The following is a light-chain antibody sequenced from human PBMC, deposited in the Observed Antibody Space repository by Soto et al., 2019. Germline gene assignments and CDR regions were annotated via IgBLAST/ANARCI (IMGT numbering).Light chain of an antibody. Sequence: QSVLTQPPSVSAASGQKVTISCSGSSSNIGNNYVSWYQQLPGTAPKLLTYDNNKRPSGIPDRFSGSKSGTSATLGITGLQTGDEADYYCGTWDSSLSAVVFGGGTKLTVL. CDR2: DNN. J-gene: IGLJ2*01. CDR1: SSNIGNNY. CDR3: GTWDSSLSAVV. V-gene: IGLV1-51*01.